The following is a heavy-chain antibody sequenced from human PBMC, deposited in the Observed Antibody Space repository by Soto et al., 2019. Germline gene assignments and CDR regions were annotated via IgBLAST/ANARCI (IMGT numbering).Heavy chain of an antibody. D-gene: IGHD3-10*01. CDR2: LTPGGETT. V-gene: IGHV3-23*01. CDR3: AKQRAGYGSGSDTYYFDF. J-gene: IGHJ4*02. Sequence: EVQLLESGGGLVQPGGSLRLSCAASGFTFSSYAMTWVRQAPGEGLEWVSALTPGGETTYYVDSVKGRFTISRDNAKNTLYLQMNSLTAADTAIYYCAKQRAGYGSGSDTYYFDFWGQGTLVTVSS. CDR1: GFTFSSYA.